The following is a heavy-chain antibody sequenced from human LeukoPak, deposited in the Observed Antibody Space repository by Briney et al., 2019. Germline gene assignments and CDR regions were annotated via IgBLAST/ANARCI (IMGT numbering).Heavy chain of an antibody. V-gene: IGHV3-21*01. D-gene: IGHD1-7*01. CDR1: GFTFSSYG. Sequence: PGGTLRLSCAASGFTFSSYGMSWVRQAPGKGLEWVSSISSSSSYIYYADSVKGRFTISRDNAKNSVYLQMNSLRAEDTAVYYCARDGGMGTNSVFDLWGQGTMVTVSS. CDR3: ARDGGMGTNSVFDL. J-gene: IGHJ3*01. CDR2: ISSSSSYI.